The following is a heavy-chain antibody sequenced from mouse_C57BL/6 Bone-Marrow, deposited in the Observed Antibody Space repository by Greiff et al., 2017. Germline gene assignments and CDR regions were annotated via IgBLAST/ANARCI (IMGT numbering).Heavy chain of an antibody. Sequence: EVKLVESGGGLVKPGGSLKLSCAASGFTFSSYAMSWVRQTPEKRLEWVATISDGGSYTYYPDNVKGRFTISRDNAKNNLYLQMSHLKSEDTAMYYCARGGDGYYFDYWGQGTTLTVSS. CDR1: GFTFSSYA. CDR2: ISDGGSYT. D-gene: IGHD2-3*01. CDR3: ARGGDGYYFDY. J-gene: IGHJ2*01. V-gene: IGHV5-4*03.